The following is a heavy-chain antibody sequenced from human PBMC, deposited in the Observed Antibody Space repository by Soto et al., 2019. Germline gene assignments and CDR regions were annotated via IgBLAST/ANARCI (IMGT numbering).Heavy chain of an antibody. CDR2: MNPNSGNT. CDR3: ARGLARGTIFGVVVYGTDV. J-gene: IGHJ6*02. D-gene: IGHD3-3*01. CDR1: GYTFTSYD. V-gene: IGHV1-8*01. Sequence: ASVKVSCKASGYTFTSYDINWVRQATGQGLEWMGWMNPNSGNTGYAQKFQGRVTMTRNTSISTAYMELSSLRSEDTAVYYCARGLARGTIFGVVVYGTDVWGQGTTVTVSS.